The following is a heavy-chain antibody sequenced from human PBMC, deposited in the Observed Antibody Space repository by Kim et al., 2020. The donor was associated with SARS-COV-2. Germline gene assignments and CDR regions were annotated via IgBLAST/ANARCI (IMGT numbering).Heavy chain of an antibody. D-gene: IGHD3-10*01. CDR3: ARDFLCGSGSLLAA. J-gene: IGHJ4*02. Sequence: ADYGKVRFTISRDDAKNTLYLQMNSLRAADTAVYYCARDFLCGSGSLLAAWGQGTLVTVSS. V-gene: IGHV3-74*01.